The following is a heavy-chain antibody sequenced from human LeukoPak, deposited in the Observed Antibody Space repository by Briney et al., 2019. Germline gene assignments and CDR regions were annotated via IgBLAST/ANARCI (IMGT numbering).Heavy chain of an antibody. Sequence: GGSLRLSCAASGFTVSSNYMSWVRQAPGKGLEWVPVVYSGGSTYYADSVKGRFTISRDNSKNTLYLQMNSLRAEDTAVYYCARAVSGSSPSDYWGQGTLVTVSS. D-gene: IGHD3-16*01. V-gene: IGHV3-53*01. J-gene: IGHJ4*02. CDR2: VYSGGST. CDR1: GFTVSSNY. CDR3: ARAVSGSSPSDY.